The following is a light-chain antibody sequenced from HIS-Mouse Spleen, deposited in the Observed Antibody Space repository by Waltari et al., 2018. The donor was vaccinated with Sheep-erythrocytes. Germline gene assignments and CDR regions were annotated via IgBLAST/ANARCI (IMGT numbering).Light chain of an antibody. J-gene: IGLJ3*02. V-gene: IGLV2-23*01. CDR1: SSDVGSYNL. Sequence: QSAPTQPASVSGSPGQSITISCTGTSSDVGSYNLVSWYQQHPGKAPKPMIYEGSKRPSGVSTRFSGSKSGNTASLTISGLQAEDEADYYCCSYAGSSTPWVFGGGTKLTVL. CDR2: EGS. CDR3: CSYAGSSTPWV.